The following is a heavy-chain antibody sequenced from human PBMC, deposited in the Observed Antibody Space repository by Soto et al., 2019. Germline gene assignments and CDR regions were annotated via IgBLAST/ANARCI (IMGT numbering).Heavy chain of an antibody. CDR1: GGSISSSNW. Sequence: SETLSLTCAVSGGSISSSNWWSWVRQLSGKGLEWIGEIYHSGSTNYNPSLKSRVTISVDKSKNQFSLKLSSVTAADTSVYYCARDRDYYDSSGSDYWGQGTLVT. V-gene: IGHV4-4*02. CDR2: IYHSGST. D-gene: IGHD3-22*01. J-gene: IGHJ4*02. CDR3: ARDRDYYDSSGSDY.